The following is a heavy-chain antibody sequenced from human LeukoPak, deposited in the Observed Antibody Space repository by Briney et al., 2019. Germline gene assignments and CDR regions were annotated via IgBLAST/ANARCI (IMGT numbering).Heavy chain of an antibody. J-gene: IGHJ3*02. D-gene: IGHD2-15*01. Sequence: PSETLSLICTVSGGSISSDGYYWSWIRQHPGKGLEWIGYIYYSGTTYYNPSLESRVTMSVDTSKNQFSLKLSSVTAADTAVYYCARYRDSGGRLAFDIWGQGTVVTVSS. CDR1: GGSISSDGYY. V-gene: IGHV4-31*03. CDR3: ARYRDSGGRLAFDI. CDR2: IYYSGTT.